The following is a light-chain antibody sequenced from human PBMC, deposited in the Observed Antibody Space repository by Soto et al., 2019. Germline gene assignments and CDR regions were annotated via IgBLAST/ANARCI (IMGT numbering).Light chain of an antibody. Sequence: MRMTQSPSSCSASTGDRVTITCRASQGISSFLAWYQQKSGKAPKLLMYAASTLQSGVPSRFSGSGSGTDFTLTISSLQSEDFATYYCQQYYLYPRTFGQGTKVDIK. V-gene: IGKV1-8*01. CDR2: AAS. J-gene: IGKJ1*01. CDR3: QQYYLYPRT. CDR1: QGISSF.